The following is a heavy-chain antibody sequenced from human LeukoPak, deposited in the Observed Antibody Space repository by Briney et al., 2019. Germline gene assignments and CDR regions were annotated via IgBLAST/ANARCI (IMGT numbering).Heavy chain of an antibody. J-gene: IGHJ4*02. Sequence: GESLKISCKGSGYTFITYWIGWLRQMPGKGLEWMGIIYPGDSDTRYSPSFQGQVTISADKSISTAYLQWSSLKASDTAMYYCARLRDIAMAGPRGYFDYWGQGTLVTVSS. CDR3: ARLRDIAMAGPRGYFDY. CDR1: GYTFITYW. V-gene: IGHV5-51*01. CDR2: IYPGDSDT. D-gene: IGHD6-19*01.